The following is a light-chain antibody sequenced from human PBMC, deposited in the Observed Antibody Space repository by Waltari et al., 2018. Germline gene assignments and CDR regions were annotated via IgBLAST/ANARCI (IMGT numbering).Light chain of an antibody. Sequence: EIVMTQSPATLSVSVGERATLSCRASQRFGSNLAWYQLKPGQAPRLLLSGASTRATGIPARFSGSGSGTEFTLTISSLQSEDFADYYCQQYNDWHPTFGGGTKVEIK. CDR1: QRFGSN. CDR3: QQYNDWHPT. CDR2: GAS. J-gene: IGKJ4*01. V-gene: IGKV3-15*01.